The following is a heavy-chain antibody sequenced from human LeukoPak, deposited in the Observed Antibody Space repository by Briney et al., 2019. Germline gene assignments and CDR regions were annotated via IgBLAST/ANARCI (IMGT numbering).Heavy chain of an antibody. CDR3: ARDATGY. CDR1: GFTFSSFW. V-gene: IGHV3-74*01. Sequence: GGSLRLSCAASGFTFSSFWMHWVRQPPGKGLVWVSRITSDGSSTRSADSVKGRFTTSRDNAKNSLYLQMNSLRDEDTAVYYCARDATGYWGQGTLVTVSS. J-gene: IGHJ4*02. CDR2: ITSDGSST. D-gene: IGHD1-14*01.